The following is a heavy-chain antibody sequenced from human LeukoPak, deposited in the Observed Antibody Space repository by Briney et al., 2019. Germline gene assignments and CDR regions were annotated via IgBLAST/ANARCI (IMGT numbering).Heavy chain of an antibody. J-gene: IGHJ4*02. D-gene: IGHD2-8*01. V-gene: IGHV3-48*01. CDR2: ISSSSSTI. CDR1: GFTFSSYS. Sequence: GGSLRLSCAASGFTFSSYSMNWVRQAPGKGLEWFSYISSSSSTIYYADSVKGRFTISRDNAKNSLYLQMNSLRAEDTAVYYCARDGCTNGVCYLFDYWGQGTLVTVSS. CDR3: ARDGCTNGVCYLFDY.